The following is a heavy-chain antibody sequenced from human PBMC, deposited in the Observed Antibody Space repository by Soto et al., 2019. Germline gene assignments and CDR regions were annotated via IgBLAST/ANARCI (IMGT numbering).Heavy chain of an antibody. CDR2: IYYSGSS. CDR3: ARDGDYFGSGRPPLLSK. J-gene: IGHJ4*02. CDR1: GGSITSGGYC. D-gene: IGHD3-10*01. V-gene: IGHV4-31*03. Sequence: QVQLQESGPGLVKPSQTLSLTCTVSGGSITSGGYCWTWIRQHPVKGLEWMGHIYYSGSSSYNPSRKSRLTLSIDTSKNQFSLKLTSVTAADMAVYYCARDGDYFGSGRPPLLSKWGQGTLVTVSS.